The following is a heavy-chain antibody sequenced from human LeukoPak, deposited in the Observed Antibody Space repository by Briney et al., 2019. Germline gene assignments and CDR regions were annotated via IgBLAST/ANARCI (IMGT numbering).Heavy chain of an antibody. J-gene: IGHJ5*02. CDR2: MNPNNGNT. D-gene: IGHD3-10*01. Sequence: SVKVSCKAVGFKFTSYDINWVRQASGQGLEWMGWMNPNNGNTGYAQKFQGRVTMTRDTSTSTAYMELRGLTSDDTAVYYCVRDGEGVAISVNYWFDPWGQGTLVTVSS. V-gene: IGHV1-8*01. CDR3: VRDGEGVAISVNYWFDP. CDR1: GFKFTSYD.